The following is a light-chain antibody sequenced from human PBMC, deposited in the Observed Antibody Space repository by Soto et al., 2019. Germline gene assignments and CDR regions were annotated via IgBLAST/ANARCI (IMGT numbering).Light chain of an antibody. CDR1: SSNIGSNY. V-gene: IGLV1-47*01. CDR3: AAWDDSLSGSYV. J-gene: IGLJ1*01. CDR2: RNN. Sequence: QSVLTQPPSASGTPGQRVTISCSGSSSNIGSNYVYWYQQLPGTAPKLLISRNNQRPSGVPDRFSGSKSGTSASLAISGLRSEDEADYYCAAWDDSLSGSYVFGTGTRSPS.